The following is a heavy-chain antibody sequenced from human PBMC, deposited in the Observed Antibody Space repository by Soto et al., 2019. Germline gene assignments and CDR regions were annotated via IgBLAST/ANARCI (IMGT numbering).Heavy chain of an antibody. J-gene: IGHJ4*02. CDR3: ARDLYSSSARYFDY. V-gene: IGHV3-21*01. CDR2: ISSSSSYI. D-gene: IGHD6-6*01. Sequence: EVQLVESGGGLVKPGGSLRLSCAASGFTFSSYSMNWVRQAPGKGLEWVSSISSSSSYIYYADSVKGRFTISRDNAKNSLYLQMKRLRAEDTAVYYCARDLYSSSARYFDYWGQGTLVTVSS. CDR1: GFTFSSYS.